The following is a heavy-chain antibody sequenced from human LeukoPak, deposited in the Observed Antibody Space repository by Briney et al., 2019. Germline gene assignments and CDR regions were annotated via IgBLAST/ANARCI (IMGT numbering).Heavy chain of an antibody. D-gene: IGHD2-2*01. CDR1: GFTFSSYA. Sequence: GGSLRLSCSASGFTFSSYAMNWVRQAPGKGLEYVSAITSKGGSTYYADSVKGRFTISRDNSKNTLYLQMSSLRAEDTAVYYCVKGRCSGSSCYGGDYWGQGTLVTVSS. CDR3: VKGRCSGSSCYGGDY. V-gene: IGHV3-64D*06. CDR2: ITSKGGST. J-gene: IGHJ4*02.